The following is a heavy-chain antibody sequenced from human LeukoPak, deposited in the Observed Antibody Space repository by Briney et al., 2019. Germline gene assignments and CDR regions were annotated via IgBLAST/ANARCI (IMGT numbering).Heavy chain of an antibody. Sequence: ASVKVSCKASGLTFTSSAVHWVRPAPGQGLEWMGWVSPNNGDTNCPPKFRGSLTMTRDTSISTVYMELSSLTSDDTAVYYCARGTSGWSRAFDIWGQGTMVTVSS. J-gene: IGHJ3*02. CDR2: VSPNNGDT. D-gene: IGHD6-19*01. CDR1: GLTFTSSA. CDR3: ARGTSGWSRAFDI. V-gene: IGHV1-2*02.